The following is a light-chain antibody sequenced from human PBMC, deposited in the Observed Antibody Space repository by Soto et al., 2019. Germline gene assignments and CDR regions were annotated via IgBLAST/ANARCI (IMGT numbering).Light chain of an antibody. V-gene: IGLV2-14*01. J-gene: IGLJ3*02. CDR2: EVS. Sequence: QSVLTQPASVSGSPGQSITISCTGTSSDVGGYNYVSWYQQHPGKAPKLMIYEVSNRPSGVSNRFSGSKSGNTASLTVSGLQAEDEADYYCRSYGGNWVFGGGTKLTVL. CDR3: RSYGGNWV. CDR1: SSDVGGYNY.